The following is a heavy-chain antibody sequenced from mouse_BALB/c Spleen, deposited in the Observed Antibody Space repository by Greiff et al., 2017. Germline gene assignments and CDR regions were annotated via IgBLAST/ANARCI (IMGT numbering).Heavy chain of an antibody. J-gene: IGHJ2*01. CDR1: GFTFSSYA. V-gene: IGHV5-9-3*01. Sequence: DVKLVESGGGLVKPGGSLKLSCAASGFTFSSYAMSWVRQTPEKRLEWVATISSGGSYTYYPDIVKGRFTISRDNAKNTLYLQMSSLRSEDTAMYYCAREGETTMITTYYFDYWGQGTTLTVSS. CDR2: ISSGGSYT. D-gene: IGHD2-4*01. CDR3: AREGETTMITTYYFDY.